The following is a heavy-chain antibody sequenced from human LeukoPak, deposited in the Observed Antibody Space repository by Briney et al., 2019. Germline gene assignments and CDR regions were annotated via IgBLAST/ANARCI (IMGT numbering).Heavy chain of an antibody. J-gene: IGHJ6*04. CDR3: ARGRITMVRGARYGMDV. V-gene: IGHV4-34*01. CDR2: INHSGST. D-gene: IGHD3-10*01. Sequence: SETLSLTCAVYGGSFSGYYWSWIRQPPGKGLEWIGEINHSGSTNYNPSLKSRVTISVDTSKNQFYLKLSSVTAADTAVYYCARGRITMVRGARYGMDVWGKGTTVTVSS. CDR1: GGSFSGYY.